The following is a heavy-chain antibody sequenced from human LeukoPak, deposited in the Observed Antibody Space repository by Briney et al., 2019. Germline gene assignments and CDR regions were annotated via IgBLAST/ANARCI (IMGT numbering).Heavy chain of an antibody. CDR3: AGVTDAAGETVDFDY. J-gene: IGHJ4*02. CDR2: ISAYNGNT. V-gene: IGHV1-18*01. D-gene: IGHD6-13*01. CDR1: GYTFTSYG. Sequence: ASVKVSCKASGYTFTSYGISWVRQAPGQGLEWMGWISAYNGNTNYAQKLQGRVTMTTDTSTSTAYMELRSLRSDDTAVYYCAGVTDAAGETVDFDYWGQGTLVTVSS.